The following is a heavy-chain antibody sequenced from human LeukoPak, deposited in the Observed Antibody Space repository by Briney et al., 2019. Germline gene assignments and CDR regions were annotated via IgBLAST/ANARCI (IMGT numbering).Heavy chain of an antibody. D-gene: IGHD3-16*01. J-gene: IGHJ6*03. Sequence: GASVKVSCKASGYTFTSYGINWVRQATGQGLEWMGWMNPNSGNTGYAQKFQGRVTITRNTSISTAYMELSSLRSEDTAVYYCARDGATLGGYYYYMDVWGKGTTVTVSS. CDR1: GYTFTSYG. CDR2: MNPNSGNT. V-gene: IGHV1-8*03. CDR3: ARDGATLGGYYYYMDV.